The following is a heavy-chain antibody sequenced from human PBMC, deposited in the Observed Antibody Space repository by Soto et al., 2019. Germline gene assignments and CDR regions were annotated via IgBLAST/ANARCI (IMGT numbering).Heavy chain of an antibody. CDR1: GFTFSGSA. CDR2: IRSKANSYAT. Sequence: GGSLRLSCAASGFTFSGSAMHWVRQASGKGLEWVGRIRSKANSYATAYAASVKGRFTISRDDSKNTAYLQMNSLKTEDTAVYYCWRAAAGPLDYYYYGMDVWGQGTTVTVSS. J-gene: IGHJ6*02. CDR3: WRAAAGPLDYYYYGMDV. V-gene: IGHV3-73*01. D-gene: IGHD6-13*01.